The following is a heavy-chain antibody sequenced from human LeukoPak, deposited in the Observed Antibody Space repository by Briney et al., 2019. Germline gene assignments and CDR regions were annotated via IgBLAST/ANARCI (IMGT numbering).Heavy chain of an antibody. J-gene: IGHJ4*02. D-gene: IGHD6-19*01. Sequence: ASVKVSCKASGYTFTGYYMHWVRQAPGQGLEWMGWINPNSGGTNYAQKFQGWVTMTRDTSISTAYMELSRLRSDDTAVYYCARVRAAGKVEQWLVLDYWGQGTLVTVSS. CDR2: INPNSGGT. CDR3: ARVRAAGKVEQWLVLDY. V-gene: IGHV1-2*04. CDR1: GYTFTGYY.